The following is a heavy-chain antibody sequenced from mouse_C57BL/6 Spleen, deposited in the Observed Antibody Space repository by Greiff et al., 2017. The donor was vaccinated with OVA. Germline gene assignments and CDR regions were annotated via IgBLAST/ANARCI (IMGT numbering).Heavy chain of an antibody. Sequence: EVKVEESGPGLVKPSQSLSLTCSVTGYSITSGYYWNWIRQFPGNKLEWMGYISYDGSNNYNPSLKNRNSITRDTSKNQFFLKLNSVTTEDTATYYCAKGYSYAMDYWGQGTSVTVSS. CDR1: GYSITSGYY. D-gene: IGHD2-3*01. CDR3: AKGYSYAMDY. V-gene: IGHV3-6*01. CDR2: ISYDGSN. J-gene: IGHJ4*01.